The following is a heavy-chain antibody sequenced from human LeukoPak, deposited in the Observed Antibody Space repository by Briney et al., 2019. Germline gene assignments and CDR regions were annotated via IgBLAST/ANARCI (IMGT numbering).Heavy chain of an antibody. V-gene: IGHV6-1*01. CDR1: GDSVSSNSAA. Sequence: SQTLSLTCAISGDSVSSNSAAWNWIRQSPSRGLEWLGRTYYRSKWYNDYAVSVKSRITINPDTSKNQFSLQLSSVTPEDTAVNYCARQNNTYHHYNLGWFDPWGQGTLVTVSS. CDR3: ARQNNTYHHYNLGWFDP. J-gene: IGHJ5*02. D-gene: IGHD5-24*01. CDR2: TYYRSKWYN.